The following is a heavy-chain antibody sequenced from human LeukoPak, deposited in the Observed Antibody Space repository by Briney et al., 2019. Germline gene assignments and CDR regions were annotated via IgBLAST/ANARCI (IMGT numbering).Heavy chain of an antibody. D-gene: IGHD3-3*01. V-gene: IGHV3-9*01. CDR2: ISWNSGSI. J-gene: IGHJ4*02. CDR1: GFTFDDYA. CDR3: ASSGSGYNDY. Sequence: GGSLRLSCAASGFTFDDYAMHWVRQAPGKGLEWVSGISWNSGSIGYADSVKGRFTISRDNAKNSLYLQMNSLRIEDTAVYYCASSGSGYNDYWGQGTLVTVSS.